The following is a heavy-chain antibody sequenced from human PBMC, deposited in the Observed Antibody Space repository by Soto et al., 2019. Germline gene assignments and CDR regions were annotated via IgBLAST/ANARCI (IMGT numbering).Heavy chain of an antibody. CDR3: ARDLSPADGNLFYAAFDI. D-gene: IGHD2-2*01. V-gene: IGHV3-7*01. CDR1: GFTFSTYW. Sequence: EVQLVESGGDLVQPGGSLRLSCAASGFTFSTYWMTWVRQAPGRGLEWVANIRKDASVIHYADSVEGRFTISRDNAKKSLYLQMSSLRAEDTAMYFCARDLSPADGNLFYAAFDIWGQGTVVTVSS. J-gene: IGHJ3*02. CDR2: IRKDASVI.